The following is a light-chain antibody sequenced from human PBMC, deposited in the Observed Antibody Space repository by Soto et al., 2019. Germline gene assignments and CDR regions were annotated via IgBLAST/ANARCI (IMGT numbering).Light chain of an antibody. CDR2: KAS. J-gene: IGKJ1*01. V-gene: IGKV1-5*03. Sequence: DIQMTQSPSTLSASVGDRVTITCRASQSTSTWLAWYQHKPGKAPNLLIYKASSLESGVPSRFSGSGSGTEFTLTISSLQPDDVATYYCQQYGIYRTFGQGTKVEI. CDR3: QQYGIYRT. CDR1: QSTSTW.